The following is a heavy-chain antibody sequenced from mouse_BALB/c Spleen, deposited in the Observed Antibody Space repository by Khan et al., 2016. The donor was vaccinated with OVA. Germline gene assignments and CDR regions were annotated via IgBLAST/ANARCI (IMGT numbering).Heavy chain of an antibody. CDR1: GFSLTGFG. J-gene: IGHJ3*01. D-gene: IGHD1-2*01. CDR3: ARELRRGGFAY. Sequence: VELVESGPGLVAPSQSLSITCTVSGFSLTGFGLNWIRQPPGKGLEWLGMIWGDGSTDYNSALKSRLSISKDNSKSQVFLKMNSLQTDDTARYYCARELRRGGFAYWGQGTLVTVSA. V-gene: IGHV2-6-7*01. CDR2: IWGDGST.